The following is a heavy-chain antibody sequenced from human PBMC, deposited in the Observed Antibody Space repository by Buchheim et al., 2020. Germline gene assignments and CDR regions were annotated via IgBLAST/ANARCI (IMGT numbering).Heavy chain of an antibody. CDR3: AQGELMGEDF. J-gene: IGHJ1*01. Sequence: EVQLVESGGALVQPGGSLRLSCAASGFAFSSYWMTWVRQAPGKGLEWVANIKEEGTKKKYVDSVKGRFTISRDNAENSRYLQMNSLRVEDTAVYYCAQGELMGEDFWGQGTL. CDR2: IKEEGTKK. D-gene: IGHD1-26*01. CDR1: GFAFSSYW. V-gene: IGHV3-7*01.